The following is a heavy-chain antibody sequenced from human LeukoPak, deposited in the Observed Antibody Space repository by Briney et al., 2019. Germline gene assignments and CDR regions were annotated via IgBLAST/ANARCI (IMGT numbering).Heavy chain of an antibody. Sequence: GGSLRLSCAASGFTFSSYAMSWVRQAPGKGLEWVSLISGSGGGTYYANSVKGRFTISGDNSKNTLYLQMDSLRTEDTAVYYCAKERATTTTFDYWGQGTLITVSS. J-gene: IGHJ4*02. CDR1: GFTFSSYA. CDR2: ISGSGGGT. CDR3: AKERATTTTFDY. D-gene: IGHD1-26*01. V-gene: IGHV3-23*01.